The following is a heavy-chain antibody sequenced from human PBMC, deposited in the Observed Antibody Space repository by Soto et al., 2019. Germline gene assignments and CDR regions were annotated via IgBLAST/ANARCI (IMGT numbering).Heavy chain of an antibody. CDR1: GFTFRNYG. CDR2: ISYDGSNK. J-gene: IGHJ6*02. V-gene: IGHV3-30*03. CDR3: ATHYYYYGMDV. Sequence: GGSLRLSCAGSGFTFRNYGMQWVRQAPGKGLEWVAVISYDGSNKYYADSVKGRFTISRDNSKNTLYLQMNSLRAEDTAVYYCATHYYYYGMDVWGQGTTVTVSS.